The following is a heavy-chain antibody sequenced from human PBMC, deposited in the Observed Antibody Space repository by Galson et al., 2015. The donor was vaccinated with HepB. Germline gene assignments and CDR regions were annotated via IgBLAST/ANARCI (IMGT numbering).Heavy chain of an antibody. Sequence: SLRLSCAASGFTFSSYGMHWVRQAPGKGLEWVAFIRYDGSNKYYADSVKGRFTISRDNSKNTLYLQMNSLRAEDAAVYYCAKDLPRIAVAYFTRGLDYWSQGTLVTVSS. J-gene: IGHJ4*02. V-gene: IGHV3-30*02. CDR1: GFTFSSYG. CDR3: AKDLPRIAVAYFTRGLDY. D-gene: IGHD6-19*01. CDR2: IRYDGSNK.